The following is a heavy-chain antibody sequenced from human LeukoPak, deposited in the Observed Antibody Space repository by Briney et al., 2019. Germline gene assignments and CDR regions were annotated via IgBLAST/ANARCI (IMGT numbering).Heavy chain of an antibody. Sequence: ASVKVSCTASGYTFTDYYIHWVRQAPGQGLGWMGRINPNSGATNYAQKFQGRVSMTRDTSIRTAYMDLSGLSPDDTAVYYCAREEISGWFYFDYWGQGTLVTVSS. D-gene: IGHD3-10*01. V-gene: IGHV1-2*02. CDR1: GYTFTDYY. CDR3: AREEISGWFYFDY. J-gene: IGHJ4*02. CDR2: INPNSGAT.